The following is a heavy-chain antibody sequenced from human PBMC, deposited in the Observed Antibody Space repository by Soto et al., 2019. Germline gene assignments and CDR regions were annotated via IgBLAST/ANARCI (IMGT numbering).Heavy chain of an antibody. CDR2: ISAYNGNT. V-gene: IGHV1-18*01. Sequence: ASVKVSCKASGYTFTSYGISWVRQAPGQGLEWMGWISAYNGNTNYAQKLQGRVTMTTDTSTSTAYMELRSLRSDDTAVYYCASLVTRYYYYYMDVWGKGTTVTVSS. D-gene: IGHD2-21*02. CDR3: ASLVTRYYYYYMDV. CDR1: GYTFTSYG. J-gene: IGHJ6*03.